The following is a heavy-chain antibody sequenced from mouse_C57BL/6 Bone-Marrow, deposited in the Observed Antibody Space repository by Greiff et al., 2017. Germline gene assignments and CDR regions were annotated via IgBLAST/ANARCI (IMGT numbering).Heavy chain of an antibody. CDR2: IYPGSGNT. CDR3: GRSGLEGEGG. J-gene: IGHJ4*01. CDR1: GYTFTDYY. Sequence: VQLQQSGAELVRPGASVKLSCKASGYTFTDYYINWVKQRPGQGLEWIARIYPGSGNTYYNEKFKGKATLTAEKSSSTAYMQLSSLASEDSAVYFCGRSGLEGEGGWGTGASVSV. D-gene: IGHD3-1*01. V-gene: IGHV1-76*01.